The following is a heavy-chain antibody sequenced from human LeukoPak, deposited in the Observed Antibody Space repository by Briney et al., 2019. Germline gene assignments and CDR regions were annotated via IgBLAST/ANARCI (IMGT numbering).Heavy chain of an antibody. Sequence: GGSLRLSCAPSGFTFSIYSMNWVRAAPGKGLEWVSSISISISYIYYADSLKGPFTISRDNAKNSLYLQMNSLRDEDTAVYYCARDRQQLILGWFDPWGQGTLVTVSS. CDR1: GFTFSIYS. CDR3: ARDRQQLILGWFDP. CDR2: ISISISYI. V-gene: IGHV3-21*01. D-gene: IGHD6-13*01. J-gene: IGHJ5*02.